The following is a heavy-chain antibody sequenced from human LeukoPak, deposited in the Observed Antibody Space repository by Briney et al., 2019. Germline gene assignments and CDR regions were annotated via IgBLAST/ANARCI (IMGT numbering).Heavy chain of an antibody. CDR1: GYTFTSYY. Sequence: ASVKVSCKASGYTFTSYYMHWVRQAPGQGLEWMGWINPNSGGTNYAQKFQGRVTMTRDTSISTAYMELSRLRSDDTAVYYCARGRAYGSGSYAFDIWGQGTMVTVSS. CDR3: ARGRAYGSGSYAFDI. V-gene: IGHV1-2*02. D-gene: IGHD3-10*01. J-gene: IGHJ3*02. CDR2: INPNSGGT.